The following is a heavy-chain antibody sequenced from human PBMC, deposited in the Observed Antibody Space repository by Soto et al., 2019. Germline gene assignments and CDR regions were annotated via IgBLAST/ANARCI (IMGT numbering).Heavy chain of an antibody. D-gene: IGHD1-26*01. CDR2: IDPSDSYT. Sequence: GESLKISCKGSGYTFTSHWISSVRQMPGKGLEWMARIDPSDSYTNYSPSFQGHITVSVDTSISTAYLQWSSLKASDTAVYFCARHVHALGIFDYWGQETPVTVSS. CDR3: ARHVHALGIFDY. J-gene: IGHJ4*02. CDR1: GYTFTSHW. V-gene: IGHV5-10-1*01.